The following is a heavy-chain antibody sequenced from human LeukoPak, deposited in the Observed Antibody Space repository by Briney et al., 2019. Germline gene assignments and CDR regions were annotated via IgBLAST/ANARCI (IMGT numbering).Heavy chain of an antibody. Sequence: SETLSLTCAVYGGSFSGYYWSWIRQPPGKGLEWIGEINHSGSTNYNPSLKSRVTISVDTSKNQFSLKLSSVTAADTAVYYCARGRGSGWKRYFDYWGQGTLVTVSS. CDR1: GGSFSGYY. V-gene: IGHV4-34*01. CDR2: INHSGST. D-gene: IGHD6-19*01. J-gene: IGHJ4*02. CDR3: ARGRGSGWKRYFDY.